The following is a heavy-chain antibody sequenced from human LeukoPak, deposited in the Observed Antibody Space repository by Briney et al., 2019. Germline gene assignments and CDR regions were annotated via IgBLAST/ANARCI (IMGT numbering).Heavy chain of an antibody. CDR2: IIPIFGTA. CDR1: GGTFSSYA. CDR3: GTRYYGSGADY. Sequence: SVKVSCKASGGTFSSYAISWVRQAPGQGLEWMGRIIPIFGTANHAQKFQGRVTITTDESTSTAYMVLSSLRSEDTAVYYCGTRYYGSGADYWGQGTLVTVSS. V-gene: IGHV1-69*05. D-gene: IGHD3-10*01. J-gene: IGHJ4*02.